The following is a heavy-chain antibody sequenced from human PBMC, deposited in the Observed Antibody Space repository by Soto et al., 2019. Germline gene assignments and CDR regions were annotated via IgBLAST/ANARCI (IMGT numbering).Heavy chain of an antibody. D-gene: IGHD5-12*01. Sequence: QVQLVQSGAEVKKSGSSVKVSCKASRGTFSSYAISWVRQAPGQGLEWMGGIIPIFGTANYAQKFQGRVTITADESTSTVYMDLSSLSSEDTAMYYCARLGYSDYEPDYWGQGTLVTVSS. CDR3: ARLGYSDYEPDY. V-gene: IGHV1-69*12. CDR2: IIPIFGTA. J-gene: IGHJ4*02. CDR1: RGTFSSYA.